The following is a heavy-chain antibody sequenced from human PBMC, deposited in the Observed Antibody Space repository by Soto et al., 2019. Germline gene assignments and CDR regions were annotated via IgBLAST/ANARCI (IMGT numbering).Heavy chain of an antibody. CDR3: AREGRHHWFES. Sequence: QVHLQESGPGLVKPSETLSLTCAVSGDSIKTETWWSWLRQLPGTGLEWIGEIKHTGDANANPALRSRVSMSVDRTKNQFFLNLRSVSAADTAVYFCAREGRHHWFESWGQGTLVTVSS. V-gene: IGHV4-4*02. CDR2: IKHTGDA. CDR1: GDSIKTETW. J-gene: IGHJ5*01.